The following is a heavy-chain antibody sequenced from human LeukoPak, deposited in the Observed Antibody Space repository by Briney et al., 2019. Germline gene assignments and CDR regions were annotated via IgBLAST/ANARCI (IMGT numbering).Heavy chain of an antibody. CDR3: ARVGRGYCSGGSCYSPWFDP. D-gene: IGHD2-15*01. Sequence: SETLSLTCAVSGGSISSCGYSWSWIRQPPGKGLEWIGYIYHSGSTYYNPSLKSRVTISVDRSKNQFSLQLSSVTAADTAVYYCARVGRGYCSGGSCYSPWFDPWGQGTLVTVSS. V-gene: IGHV4-30-2*01. CDR1: GGSISSCGYS. CDR2: IYHSGST. J-gene: IGHJ5*02.